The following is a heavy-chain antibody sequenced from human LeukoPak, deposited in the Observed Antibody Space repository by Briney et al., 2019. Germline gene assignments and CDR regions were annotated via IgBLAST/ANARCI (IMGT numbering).Heavy chain of an antibody. CDR1: GYTFTSYG. Sequence: ASVKVSCKASGYTFTSYGISWVRQAPGQGLEWMGWISAYNGNTNYAQKLQGRVTMTTDTSTSTAYMELRSLRSDDTAVYYCARDRGSSWYIYCYYYMDVWGKGTTVTVSS. J-gene: IGHJ6*03. D-gene: IGHD6-13*01. CDR2: ISAYNGNT. V-gene: IGHV1-18*01. CDR3: ARDRGSSWYIYCYYYMDV.